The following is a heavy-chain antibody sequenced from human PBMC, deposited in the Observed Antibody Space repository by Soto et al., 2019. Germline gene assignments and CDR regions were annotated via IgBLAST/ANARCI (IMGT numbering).Heavy chain of an antibody. J-gene: IGHJ4*02. CDR2: IKHDGTEK. CDR3: ARTNVYDH. V-gene: IGHV3-7*03. CDR1: GFSLRSYW. D-gene: IGHD3-22*01. Sequence: PGGSLRLSCAASGFSLRSYWMNWVRQAPGKGLEWVANIKHDGTEKYYVDSVKGRFTISRDDAKNSLYLQMNSLRAEDTAVYYCARTNVYDHWGRGTLVTV.